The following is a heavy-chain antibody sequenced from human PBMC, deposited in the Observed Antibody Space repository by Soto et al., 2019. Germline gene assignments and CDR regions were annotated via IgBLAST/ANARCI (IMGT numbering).Heavy chain of an antibody. J-gene: IGHJ5*02. D-gene: IGHD2-15*01. CDR3: ANRLLGYCSGGSCYSNWFDP. CDR2: IYWDDDK. V-gene: IGHV2-5*02. CDR1: GFSLSTSGVG. Sequence: QITLKESGPTLVKPTQTLTLTCTFSGFSLSTSGVGVGWIRQPPGKALEWLALIYWDDDKRYSPSLKSRLTSTKDTSKNQMGLTMTNTDPVATPPSYSANRLLGYCSGGSCYSNWFDPWGQGTLVTVSS.